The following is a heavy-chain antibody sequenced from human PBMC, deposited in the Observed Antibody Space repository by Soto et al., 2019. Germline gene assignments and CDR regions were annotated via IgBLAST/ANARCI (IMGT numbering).Heavy chain of an antibody. D-gene: IGHD6-13*01. V-gene: IGHV3-23*01. CDR3: AKDPYSSSWYNWFDP. Sequence: PWGSPRLSCAASGVTVSSYAMSGVRQAPGKGLEWVSAISGSGGSTYYADSVKGRFTISRDNSKNTLYLQMNSLRAEDTAVYYCAKDPYSSSWYNWFDPWGQGTLVTVSS. J-gene: IGHJ5*02. CDR2: ISGSGGST. CDR1: GVTVSSYA.